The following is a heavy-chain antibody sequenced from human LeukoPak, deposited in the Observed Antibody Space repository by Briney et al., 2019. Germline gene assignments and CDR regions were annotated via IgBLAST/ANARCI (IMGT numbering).Heavy chain of an antibody. V-gene: IGHV1-46*01. J-gene: IGHJ4*02. CDR3: ATILRYYYDSGGSLSFDY. D-gene: IGHD3-22*01. CDR1: GYTFTSYY. CDR2: INPSGGST. Sequence: ASVKVSCKASGYTFTSYYMHWVRQAPGQGLEWMGIINPSGGSTTYAQKFQGRVTMTRDTSTSTLYMELSSLRSEDTAVYYCATILRYYYDSGGSLSFDYWGQGTLVTVSS.